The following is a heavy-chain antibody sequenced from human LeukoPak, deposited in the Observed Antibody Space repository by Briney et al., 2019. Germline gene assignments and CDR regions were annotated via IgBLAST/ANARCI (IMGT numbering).Heavy chain of an antibody. Sequence: SETLSLTCTVSGYSISSGYYWGWIRQPPGKGLEWIGSIYHSGSTYYNPSLKSRVTISVDTSKNQFSLKLSSVTAADTAVYYCARGRGAVGATELLDYWGKGTLVTVSS. V-gene: IGHV4-38-2*02. CDR2: IYHSGST. CDR3: ARGRGAVGATELLDY. D-gene: IGHD1-26*01. J-gene: IGHJ4*02. CDR1: GYSISSGYY.